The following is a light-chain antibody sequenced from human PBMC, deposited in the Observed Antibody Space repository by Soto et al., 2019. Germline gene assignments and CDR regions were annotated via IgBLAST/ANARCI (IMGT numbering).Light chain of an antibody. CDR1: QGFTTT. Sequence: IVMTQSPANLSVSPWERVTLYCRAGQGFTTTFAWYQQKSCQSPRLPIYDVSTRATGVPARFSGTGSETDFTLTISGLQSEDSAVYFCQQYNNWPFAFGQGTRLEI. J-gene: IGKJ5*01. V-gene: IGKV3-15*01. CDR3: QQYNNWPFA. CDR2: DVS.